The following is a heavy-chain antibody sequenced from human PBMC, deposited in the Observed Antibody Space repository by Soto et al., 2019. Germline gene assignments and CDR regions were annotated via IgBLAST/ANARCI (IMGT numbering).Heavy chain of an antibody. Sequence: ASVKVSCKASGYTFTSYAMHWVRQSPGQRLEWMGWINAGNGNTKYSQKFQGRVTITMDTSASTAYMELSRLRSEDKTVYYCARALLGYCSSTSCTGHGMNVWGQATTVTVS. J-gene: IGHJ6*02. D-gene: IGHD2-2*01. CDR2: INAGNGNT. CDR1: GYTFTSYA. CDR3: ARALLGYCSSTSCTGHGMNV. V-gene: IGHV1-3*01.